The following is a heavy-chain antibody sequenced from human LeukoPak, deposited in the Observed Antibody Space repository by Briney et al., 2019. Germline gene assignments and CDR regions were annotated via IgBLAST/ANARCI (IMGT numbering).Heavy chain of an antibody. J-gene: IGHJ4*02. V-gene: IGHV1-69*13. D-gene: IGHD5-12*01. CDR2: IIPIFGTA. CDR3: ARAPTHSGYDPYYFDY. Sequence: SVKVSRKASGGTFSSYAISWVRQAPGQGLEWMGGIIPIFGTANYAQKFQGRVTITADESTSTAYMELSSLRSEDTAVYYCARAPTHSGYDPYYFDYWGQGTLVTVSS. CDR1: GGTFSSYA.